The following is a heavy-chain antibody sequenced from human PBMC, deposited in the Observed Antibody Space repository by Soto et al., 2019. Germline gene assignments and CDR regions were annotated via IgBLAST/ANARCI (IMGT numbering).Heavy chain of an antibody. Sequence: SETLSLTCAVYGGSFSGYYWSWIRQPPGKGLEWIGEINHSGSTNYNPSLKSRVTISVDTSKNQFSLKLSSVTAADTAVYYCARGRMLRGTAMDVWGQGTTVTVSS. V-gene: IGHV4-34*01. J-gene: IGHJ6*02. D-gene: IGHD2-8*01. CDR2: INHSGST. CDR1: GGSFSGYY. CDR3: ARGRMLRGTAMDV.